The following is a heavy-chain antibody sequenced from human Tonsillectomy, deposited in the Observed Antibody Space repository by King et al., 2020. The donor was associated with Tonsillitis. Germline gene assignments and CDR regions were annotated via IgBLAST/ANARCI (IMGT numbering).Heavy chain of an antibody. D-gene: IGHD1-26*01. Sequence: LQLQESGPGLVKPSETLSLTCTVSGGSISSTSYYWGWVRQPPGKGLEWIGSIYYSGSTYYNPSLKSRVTISVDTSKNQFSLKLSSVTAADTAVYYCARQIIGGSYLWGQGTLVTVSS. CDR1: GGSISSTSYY. V-gene: IGHV4-39*01. J-gene: IGHJ4*02. CDR2: IYYSGST. CDR3: ARQIIGGSYL.